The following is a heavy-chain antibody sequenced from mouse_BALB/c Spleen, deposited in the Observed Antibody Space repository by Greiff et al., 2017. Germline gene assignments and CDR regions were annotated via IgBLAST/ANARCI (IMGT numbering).Heavy chain of an antibody. J-gene: IGHJ4*01. CDR3: ARADYGDAMDY. CDR2: ISSGGSYT. Sequence: EVKLVESGGGLVKPGGSLKLSCAASGFTFSSYAMSWVRQSPEKRLEWVAEISSGGSYTYYPDTVTGRFTISRDNAKNTLYLEMSSLRSEDTAMYYCARADYGDAMDYWGQGTSVTVSS. V-gene: IGHV5-9-4*01. D-gene: IGHD2-4*01. CDR1: GFTFSSYA.